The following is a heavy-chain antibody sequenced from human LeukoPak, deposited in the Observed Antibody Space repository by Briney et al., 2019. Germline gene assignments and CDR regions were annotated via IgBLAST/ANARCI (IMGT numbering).Heavy chain of an antibody. D-gene: IGHD6-19*01. CDR3: ARGGSSGWYYGWYFDL. V-gene: IGHV3-66*01. Sequence: PGGFLRLSCAASGFTVSSNYMSWVRQAPGEGLEWVSVIYSGGSTYYADSVKGRFTISRDNSKNTLYLQMNSLRAEDTAVYYCARGGSSGWYYGWYFDLWGRGALVTVSS. J-gene: IGHJ2*01. CDR2: IYSGGST. CDR1: GFTVSSNY.